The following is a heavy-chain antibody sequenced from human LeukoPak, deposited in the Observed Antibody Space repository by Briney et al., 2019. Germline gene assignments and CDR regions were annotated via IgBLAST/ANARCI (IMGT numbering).Heavy chain of an antibody. D-gene: IGHD1-26*01. CDR2: IYPDDSGP. Sequence: GESLKISCKVSGYSFTSYCIGWVRQMPGKGLEWMGIIYPDDSGPTYSPSFQGQATISVDKSINTAYLQWSSLQASDTAMYYCGMSGDRVPLQDDVFDVWGQGTMVTVST. CDR1: GYSFTSYC. CDR3: GMSGDRVPLQDDVFDV. J-gene: IGHJ3*01. V-gene: IGHV5-51*01.